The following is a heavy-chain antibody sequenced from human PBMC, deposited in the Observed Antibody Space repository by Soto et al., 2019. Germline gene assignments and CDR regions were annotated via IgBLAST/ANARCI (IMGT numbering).Heavy chain of an antibody. CDR1: GYTFTSYG. D-gene: IGHD3-3*01. J-gene: IGHJ6*02. CDR3: ARDTYYDFWSGYYSYYGMDV. V-gene: IGHV1-18*01. CDR2: ISAYNGNT. Sequence: GASVKVSCKASGYTFTSYGISWLRQTPGQGLEWMGWISAYNGNTNYAQKLQGRVTMTTDTSTSTAYMELRSLRSDDTAVYYCARDTYYDFWSGYYSYYGMDVWGQGTTVTVSS.